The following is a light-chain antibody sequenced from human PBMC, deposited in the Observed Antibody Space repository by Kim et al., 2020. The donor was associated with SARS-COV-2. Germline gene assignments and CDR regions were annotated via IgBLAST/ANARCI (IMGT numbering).Light chain of an antibody. J-gene: IGKJ4*01. Sequence: VGERVTITCRASQNIGNHLNWYQQRPGKVPKLLIHAASRLQSGVPSRFSGSGSGTDFSLTINSLQPEDFATYYCQQSYRVRALSFGGGTKVDIK. CDR3: QQSYRVRALS. CDR2: AAS. CDR1: QNIGNH. V-gene: IGKV1-39*01.